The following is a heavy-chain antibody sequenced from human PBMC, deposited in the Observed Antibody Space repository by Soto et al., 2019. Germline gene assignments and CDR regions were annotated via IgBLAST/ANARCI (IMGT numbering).Heavy chain of an antibody. D-gene: IGHD4-17*01. V-gene: IGHV1-8*01. CDR2: MNPNSGNT. CDR3: ARGANYCDDVSLVYYYYGMDV. CDR1: GYTFTSYD. Sequence: QVQLVQSGAEVTKPGASVKVSCKASGYTFTSYDINWVRQATGQGLEWMGWMNPNSGNTGYAQKFQGRVTMTRNTSISTAYMELSSLRSEDTAVYYCARGANYCDDVSLVYYYYGMDVWGQGTTVTVSS. J-gene: IGHJ6*02.